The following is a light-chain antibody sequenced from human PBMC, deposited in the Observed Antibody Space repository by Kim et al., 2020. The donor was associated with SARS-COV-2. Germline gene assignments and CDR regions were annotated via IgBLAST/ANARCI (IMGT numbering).Light chain of an antibody. Sequence: DVQMTQSPSSLSASVGDRVTITCRASQSISNYLNWYQQKPGKAPKLLIYSASSLQSGVPSRFSGSGSRTDFTLTISSLQPEDFGTLYCQQRYSIPLTFGGGTKVDIK. CDR3: QQRYSIPLT. J-gene: IGKJ4*01. V-gene: IGKV1-39*01. CDR1: QSISNY. CDR2: SAS.